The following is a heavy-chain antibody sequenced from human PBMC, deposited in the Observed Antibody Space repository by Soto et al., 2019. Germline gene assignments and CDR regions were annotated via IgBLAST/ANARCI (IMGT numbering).Heavy chain of an antibody. V-gene: IGHV3-23*01. D-gene: IGHD6-13*01. CDR3: AKDQARYLISAAFDY. CDR1: GFTFSSYA. CDR2: ISGSGGST. Sequence: PGGSLRLSCAASGFTFSSYAMSWVRQAPGKGLEWVSAISGSGGSTYYADSVKGRFTISRDNSKNTLYLQMNSLRAEDTAVYYCAKDQARYLISAAFDYWGKGSLVTAPQ. J-gene: IGHJ4*02.